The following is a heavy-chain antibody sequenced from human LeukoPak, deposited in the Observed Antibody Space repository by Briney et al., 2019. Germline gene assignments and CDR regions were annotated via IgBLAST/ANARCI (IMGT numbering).Heavy chain of an antibody. CDR3: ARSLFSYYYDSSAYFPFDY. CDR2: IHYTGST. J-gene: IGHJ4*02. Sequence: SDTLSLTCTVSGGSISSYYWSWTRQPPGKGLEWIGYIHYTGSTNYNPYLKSRVTISVATSKDQFSLQLSSVTAADTAVYFCARSLFSYYYDSSAYFPFDYWGQGSLVTVSS. V-gene: IGHV4-59*07. D-gene: IGHD3-22*01. CDR1: GGSISSYY.